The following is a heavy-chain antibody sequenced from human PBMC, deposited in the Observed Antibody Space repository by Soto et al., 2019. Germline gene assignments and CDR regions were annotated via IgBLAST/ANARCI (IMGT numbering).Heavy chain of an antibody. V-gene: IGHV3-33*01. D-gene: IGHD3-10*01. J-gene: IGHJ6*03. CDR3: ARDGLGRVRGMAYYYYYYMDV. Sequence: GGSLRLSWAASGFTFSSYGMHWVRQAPGKGLEWVAVIWYDGSNKYYADSVKGRFTISRDNSKNTLYLQMNSLRAEDTAVYYCARDGLGRVRGMAYYYYYYMDVWGKGTTVTVSS. CDR1: GFTFSSYG. CDR2: IWYDGSNK.